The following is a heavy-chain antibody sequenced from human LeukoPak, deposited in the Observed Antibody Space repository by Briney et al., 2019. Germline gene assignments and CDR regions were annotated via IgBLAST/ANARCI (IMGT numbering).Heavy chain of an antibody. V-gene: IGHV4-4*07. CDR2: IYTSGST. J-gene: IGHJ3*02. Sequence: PSETLSLTCTVSGGSISSYYWSWIRQPAGKGLEWIGRIYTSGSTNYNPSLKSRVTMSVDTSKNQFSLKLSSVTAADTAVYYCARDLPGGATTCSDAFDIWGQGTMVTVSS. D-gene: IGHD1-26*01. CDR3: ARDLPGGATTCSDAFDI. CDR1: GGSISSYY.